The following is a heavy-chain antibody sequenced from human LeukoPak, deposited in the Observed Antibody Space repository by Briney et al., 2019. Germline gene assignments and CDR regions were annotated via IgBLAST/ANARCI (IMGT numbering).Heavy chain of an antibody. V-gene: IGHV4-59*11. CDR2: IYYSGST. CDR1: GGSISSHS. J-gene: IGHJ4*02. D-gene: IGHD5-24*01. Sequence: SETLSLICTVSGGSISSHSWSWIRQPPGKGLEWIGYIYYSGSTSYSPSLKSRVTISVDTSKNQFSLKLSSVTAADTAVYYCASYEMATSYFDRWGQGTLVTVSS. CDR3: ASYEMATSYFDR.